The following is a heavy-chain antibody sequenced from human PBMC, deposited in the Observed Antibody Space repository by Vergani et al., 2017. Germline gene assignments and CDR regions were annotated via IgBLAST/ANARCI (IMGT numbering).Heavy chain of an antibody. V-gene: IGHV4-61*02. CDR3: ARRSGGYYSGGKVHPLRTAFDV. J-gene: IGHJ3*01. D-gene: IGHD2-15*01. Sequence: QVQLQASGPGRVKPSQTLSLTCTMSGGSISAGYYFWSWIRQPAGKGLEWLGHISASGNASHSPSLKTRVSRSVDTSKNQFSLTVTSVTAADTAIYFCARRSGGYYSGGKVHPLRTAFDVWGHGTVVTVSS. CDR2: ISASGNA. CDR1: GGSISAGYYF.